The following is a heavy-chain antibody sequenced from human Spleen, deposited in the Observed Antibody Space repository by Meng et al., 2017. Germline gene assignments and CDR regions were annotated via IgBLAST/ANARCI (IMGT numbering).Heavy chain of an antibody. CDR2: ISGSGGST. CDR1: GFTFSNAW. D-gene: IGHD3-9*01. V-gene: IGHV3-23*01. CDR3: AKEEGGVLRYFDWLSGQYYFDY. Sequence: GESLKISCAASGFTFSNAWMSWIRQAPGKGLEWVSAISGSGGSTYYADSVKGRFTISRDNSKNTLYLQMNSLRAEDTAVYYCAKEEGGVLRYFDWLSGQYYFDYWGQGTLVTVSS. J-gene: IGHJ4*02.